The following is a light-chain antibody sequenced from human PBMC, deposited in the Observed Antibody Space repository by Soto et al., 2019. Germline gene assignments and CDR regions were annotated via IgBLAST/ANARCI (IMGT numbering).Light chain of an antibody. CDR2: DAS. CDR1: QNIDNK. V-gene: IGKV3-15*01. Sequence: DIVMTQSPATLSVSPGERGTLSCRASQNIDNKLVWYQQKPGQVPRLLIYDASTRATGIPARFSGSGSGTEFTLTISSLHSEDFAFYYCQQFHYWWTFGQGTKVDIK. J-gene: IGKJ1*01. CDR3: QQFHYWWT.